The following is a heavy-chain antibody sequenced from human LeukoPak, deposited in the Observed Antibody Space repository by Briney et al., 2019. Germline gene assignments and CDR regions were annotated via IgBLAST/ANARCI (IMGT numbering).Heavy chain of an antibody. Sequence: GESLKISCKGSGYSFTSYWIGWVRQVPGKGLEWMGIIYPGDPDTRYSPSFQGQVTISADKSISTAYLQWSSLKASDTAMYYCARGIGGIASRFYYYYYGMDVWGQGTTVTVSS. J-gene: IGHJ6*02. D-gene: IGHD6-13*01. V-gene: IGHV5-51*01. CDR2: IYPGDPDT. CDR3: ARGIGGIASRFYYYYYGMDV. CDR1: GYSFTSYW.